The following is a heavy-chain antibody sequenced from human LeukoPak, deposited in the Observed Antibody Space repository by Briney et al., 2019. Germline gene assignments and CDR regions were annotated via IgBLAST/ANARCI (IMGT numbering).Heavy chain of an antibody. J-gene: IGHJ3*02. Sequence: GGSLRLSCAASGFTVSSNYMSWVRQAPGKGLEWVSSISSSSSYIYYADSVKGRFTISRDNAKNSLYLQMNSLRAEDTAVYYCARADFDYGDSYDAFDIWGQGTMVTVSS. CDR2: ISSSSSYI. CDR3: ARADFDYGDSYDAFDI. V-gene: IGHV3-21*01. CDR1: GFTVSSNY. D-gene: IGHD4-17*01.